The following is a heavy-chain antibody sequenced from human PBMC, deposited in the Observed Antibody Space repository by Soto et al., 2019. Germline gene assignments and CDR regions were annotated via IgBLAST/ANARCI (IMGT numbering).Heavy chain of an antibody. V-gene: IGHV4-34*01. D-gene: IGHD3-22*01. CDR3: ARAPPLIWDYYDSSGSYGMDV. CDR2: INHSGST. CDR1: GGSFSGYY. Sequence: SETLSLTCAVCGGSFSGYYWSWIRQPPGKGLEWIGEINHSGSTNYNPSLKSRVTISVDTSKNQFSLKLSSVTAADTAVYYCARAPPLIWDYYDSSGSYGMDVWGQGTTVTVSS. J-gene: IGHJ6*02.